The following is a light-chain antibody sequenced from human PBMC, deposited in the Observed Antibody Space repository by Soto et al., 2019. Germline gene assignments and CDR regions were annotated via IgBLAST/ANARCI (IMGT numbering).Light chain of an antibody. J-gene: IGKJ1*01. CDR1: QSLVYSDGNTY. CDR3: MQGTQFPPWT. V-gene: IGKV2-30*01. CDR2: RVS. Sequence: DVVMTQSPLSLSVTLGQPASISCRSSQSLVYSDGNTYLHWFRQRPGQPPRRLIHRVSNRDSGVPHRFSGSGSSTDYPLKINRVEAEDVRVYYCMQGTQFPPWTFDQVTKVEI.